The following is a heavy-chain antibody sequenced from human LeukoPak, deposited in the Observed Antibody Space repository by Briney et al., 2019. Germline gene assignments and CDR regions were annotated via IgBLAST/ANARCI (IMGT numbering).Heavy chain of an antibody. Sequence: SETLSLTCTVSGGSISSYYWSWIRQPPGKGLEWIGEINHSGSTNYNPSLKSRVTISVDTSKNQFSLKLSSVTAADTAVYYCASRIVGATPSLYYYGMDVWGQGTTVTVSS. V-gene: IGHV4-34*01. J-gene: IGHJ6*02. CDR3: ASRIVGATPSLYYYGMDV. CDR1: GGSISSYY. D-gene: IGHD1-26*01. CDR2: INHSGST.